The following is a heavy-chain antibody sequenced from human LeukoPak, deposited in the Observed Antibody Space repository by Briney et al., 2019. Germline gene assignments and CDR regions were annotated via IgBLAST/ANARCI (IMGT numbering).Heavy chain of an antibody. CDR1: GGTFSSYT. Sequence: SVKVSCKASGGTFSSYTISWLRQAPVQGLEWMGRIIPILGIANYAQKFQGRVTITTDESTSTAYMELSSLRSEDTAVYYCARAAAMREYYFDYWGQGTLVTVSS. CDR3: ARAAAMREYYFDY. V-gene: IGHV1-69*16. D-gene: IGHD2-2*01. CDR2: IIPILGIA. J-gene: IGHJ4*02.